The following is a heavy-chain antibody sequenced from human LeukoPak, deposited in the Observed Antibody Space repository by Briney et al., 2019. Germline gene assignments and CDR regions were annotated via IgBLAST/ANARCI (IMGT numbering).Heavy chain of an antibody. CDR2: IYYRGNT. D-gene: IGHD2-2*01. J-gene: IGHJ4*02. V-gene: IGHV4-59*12. CDR1: GGSISSYY. CDR3: ASTERCSTTCPLDY. Sequence: PSETLSLTCTVSGGSISSYYWSWIRQPPGKGLEWIGYIYYRGNTWYNPSLKTRVTISLDTSMKKFSLKLNSVTAADTAVYYCASTERCSTTCPLDYWGQGTLVTVSS.